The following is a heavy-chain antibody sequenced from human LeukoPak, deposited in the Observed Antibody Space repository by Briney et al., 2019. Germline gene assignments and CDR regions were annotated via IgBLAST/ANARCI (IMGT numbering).Heavy chain of an antibody. Sequence: SETLSLTCAVDGGSFSSYYWSWIRQPPGKGLEWIGYIYYSGSTNYNPSLKSRVTISVDTSKNQFSLKLSSVTAADTAVYYCARAWGKEIIEDAFDIWGQGTMVTVSS. V-gene: IGHV4-59*01. CDR3: ARAWGKEIIEDAFDI. CDR1: GGSFSSYY. CDR2: IYYSGST. D-gene: IGHD3-16*01. J-gene: IGHJ3*02.